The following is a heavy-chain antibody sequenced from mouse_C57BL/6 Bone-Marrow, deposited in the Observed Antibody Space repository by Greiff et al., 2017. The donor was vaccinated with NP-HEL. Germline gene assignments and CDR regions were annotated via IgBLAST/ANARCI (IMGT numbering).Heavy chain of an antibody. V-gene: IGHV1-19*01. D-gene: IGHD1-1*01. CDR1: GYKFTDYY. J-gene: IGHJ3*01. CDR3: AKVRSSWFAY. Sequence: VQLKESGPVLVKPGASVKMSCKASGYKFTDYYMNWVKQSHGKSLEWIGVINPYNGGTSDNQKFKGKATLTVDKSSSTAYMELNSLTSEDSAVYYCAKVRSSWFAYWGQGTLVTVSA. CDR2: INPYNGGT.